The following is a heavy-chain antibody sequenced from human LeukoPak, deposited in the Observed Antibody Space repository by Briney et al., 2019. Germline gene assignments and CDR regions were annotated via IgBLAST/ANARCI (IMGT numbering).Heavy chain of an antibody. CDR3: ARQGYTASYYFRDF. CDR2: IYATGST. J-gene: IGHJ4*02. V-gene: IGHV4-4*07. Sequence: SETLSLTCDVSGDFIRSYWWGWVSQPAGKGLEWIGRIYATGSTKFNPSLKSRLTMSMDTSTNRISLNLTSVTAADTAIYFCARQGYTASYYFRDFWSQGMLVTVSS. CDR1: GDFIRSYW. D-gene: IGHD1-26*01.